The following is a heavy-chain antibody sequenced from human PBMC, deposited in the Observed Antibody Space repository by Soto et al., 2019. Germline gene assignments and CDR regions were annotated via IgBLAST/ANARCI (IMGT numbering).Heavy chain of an antibody. CDR2: INAGNGKT. V-gene: IGHV1-3*01. D-gene: IGHD3-10*01. Sequence: QVQLVQSGAEVKKPGASVKVSCKASGYTFTSYAMDWVRQAPGQRLEWMGWINAGNGKTKYSQKFQGRVTITRDTSASTAYMELSSRRSEDTAVYYCAGKMGFGLSDYWGQGTLVTVSS. CDR1: GYTFTSYA. J-gene: IGHJ4*02. CDR3: AGKMGFGLSDY.